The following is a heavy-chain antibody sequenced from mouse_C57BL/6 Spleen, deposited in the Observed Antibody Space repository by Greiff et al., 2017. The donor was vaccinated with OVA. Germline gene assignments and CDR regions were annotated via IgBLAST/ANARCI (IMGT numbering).Heavy chain of an antibody. V-gene: IGHV5-4*01. CDR2: ISDGGSYT. CDR1: GFTFSSYA. J-gene: IGHJ4*01. Sequence: EVQVVESGGGLVKPGGSLKLSCAASGFTFSSYAMSWVRQTPEKRLEWVATISDGGSYTYYPDNVKGRFTISRDNAKNNLYLQMSHLKSEDTAMYYCARDDGQQDYYAMDYWGQGTSVTVSS. D-gene: IGHD2-3*01. CDR3: ARDDGQQDYYAMDY.